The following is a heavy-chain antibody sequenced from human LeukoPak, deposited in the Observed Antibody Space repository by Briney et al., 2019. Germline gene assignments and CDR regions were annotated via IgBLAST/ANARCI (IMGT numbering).Heavy chain of an antibody. CDR3: AKHGGSYSSFFDY. V-gene: IGHV4-59*08. D-gene: IGHD1-26*01. CDR2: IYDSGST. Sequence: PSETLSLTCTVSGDSVRNYYWSWIRQPPGKRLEWIGYIYDSGSTNYNPSLKSRVTISVDTSKNQFSLKLSSVTAADTAVYYCAKHGGSYSSFFDYWGQGTLVTVSS. CDR1: GDSVRNYY. J-gene: IGHJ4*02.